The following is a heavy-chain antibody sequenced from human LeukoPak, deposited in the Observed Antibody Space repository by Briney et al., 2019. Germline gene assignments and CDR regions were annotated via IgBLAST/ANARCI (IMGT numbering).Heavy chain of an antibody. Sequence: ASVKVSCKASGYTFTGYYMHWVRQAPGQGLEWMGWINPNSGGTNYAQKFQGRVTMTRDTSISTAYMELSRLRSDDTAVYYCARDRSGYSYVDYWGQGTLVTVSS. CDR2: INPNSGGT. D-gene: IGHD5-18*01. CDR1: GYTFTGYY. CDR3: ARDRSGYSYVDY. J-gene: IGHJ4*02. V-gene: IGHV1-2*02.